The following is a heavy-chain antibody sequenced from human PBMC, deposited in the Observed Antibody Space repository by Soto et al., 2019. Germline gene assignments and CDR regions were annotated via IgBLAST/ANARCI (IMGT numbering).Heavy chain of an antibody. CDR1: VFTCISYA. CDR3: AKDPYHIAVAGPGWFDP. J-gene: IGHJ5*02. CDR2: ISGSGGST. V-gene: IGHV3-23*01. D-gene: IGHD6-19*01. Sequence: GSLRLSCAASVFTCISYAMSWVRQAPGKWLEWVSSISGSGGSTYYADSVKGRFTISRDNSKNTLYLQMNSLRAGDTAVYYCAKDPYHIAVAGPGWFDPWGQGTLVTVSS.